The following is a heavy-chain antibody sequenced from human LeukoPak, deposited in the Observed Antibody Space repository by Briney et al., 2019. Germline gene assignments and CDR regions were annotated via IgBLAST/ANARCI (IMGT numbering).Heavy chain of an antibody. V-gene: IGHV3-30*02. CDR2: IYYDGSNK. D-gene: IGHD2-2*01. Sequence: GGSLRLSCAASGFTFSSYGMHWVRQAPGKGLEWVAFIYYDGSNKYYADSVKGRFTISRDNSKNTLYLQMNSLRGEDTAVYYCSKGLPCTTATCYGLLSHDYWGQGTLVTASS. CDR1: GFTFSSYG. CDR3: SKGLPCTTATCYGLLSHDY. J-gene: IGHJ4*02.